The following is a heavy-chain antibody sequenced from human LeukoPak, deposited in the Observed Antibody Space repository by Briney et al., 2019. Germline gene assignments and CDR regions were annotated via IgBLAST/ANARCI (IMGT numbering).Heavy chain of an antibody. CDR1: GFTFSSYS. J-gene: IGHJ4*02. D-gene: IGHD3-22*01. Sequence: GGSLRLSCAVSGFTFSSYSMNWVRQAPGKGLEWISYISSSSRHINYADSVKGRFTTSRDNAKKSLYLQMNSLRAEDTAVYYCAREGSYDSTGYYYGYWGQGTLVTVSS. CDR2: ISSSSRHI. CDR3: AREGSYDSTGYYYGY. V-gene: IGHV3-21*05.